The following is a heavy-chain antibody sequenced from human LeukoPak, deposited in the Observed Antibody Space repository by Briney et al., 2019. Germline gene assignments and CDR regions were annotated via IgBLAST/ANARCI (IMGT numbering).Heavy chain of an antibody. CDR1: GYIFTNYA. V-gene: IGHV1-18*01. Sequence: APVKVPCKASGYIFTNYAISWVRQAPGQGLEWMGWISTYNGNTKNAQKLQGRVTMTTDTSTSTAYMELRTLRSDDTAVYYCARADTVRLGELSHFDYWGQGTLVTVSS. D-gene: IGHD3-16*02. J-gene: IGHJ4*02. CDR3: ARADTVRLGELSHFDY. CDR2: ISTYNGNT.